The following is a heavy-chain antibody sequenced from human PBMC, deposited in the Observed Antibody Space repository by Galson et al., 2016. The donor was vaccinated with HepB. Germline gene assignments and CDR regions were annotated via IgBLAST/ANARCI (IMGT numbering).Heavy chain of an antibody. D-gene: IGHD3-16*01. J-gene: IGHJ3*02. CDR2: INGDGRTT. CDR1: GFNFNVYW. V-gene: IGHV3-74*01. Sequence: SLRLSCAASGFNFNVYWMHWVRQTPGKGLVWVSRINGDGRTTHYADPVKGRFTISRDNDQNTVTLQMNSLRVDDTAVYYCARDFPWGEGAGAFDIWGQGTMVIVSS. CDR3: ARDFPWGEGAGAFDI.